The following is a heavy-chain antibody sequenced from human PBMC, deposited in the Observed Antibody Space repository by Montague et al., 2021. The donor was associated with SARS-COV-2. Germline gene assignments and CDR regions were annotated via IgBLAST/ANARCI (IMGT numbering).Heavy chain of an antibody. D-gene: IGHD2-15*01. CDR1: GGSISSGGYY. CDR2: IYYSGST. CDR3: ARDTGISGAFDI. Sequence: TLSLTCTVSGGSISSGGYYWCWIRQHPGKGLEWIGYIYYSGSTYYNPSLKSRVTISVDTSKNQFSLKLNSVTAADTAVYYCARDTGISGAFDIWGQGTMVTVSS. V-gene: IGHV4-31*03. J-gene: IGHJ3*02.